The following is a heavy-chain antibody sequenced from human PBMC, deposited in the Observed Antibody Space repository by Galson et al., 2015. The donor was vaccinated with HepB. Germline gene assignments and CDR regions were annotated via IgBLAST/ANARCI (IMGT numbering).Heavy chain of an antibody. V-gene: IGHV3-23*01. D-gene: IGHD3-3*01. J-gene: IGHJ5*02. CDR2: ISGSGGST. CDR1: GFTFRSYA. CDR3: AKGADEFWSGYNPSGWFDP. Sequence: SLRLSCAASGFTFRSYAMSWVRQAPGQGLEWVSGISGSGGSTYYADYVKGRFTISRDNSKNTLYLQMNSLKAEDTAVYYCAKGADEFWSGYNPSGWFDPWGRGTLVTVSS.